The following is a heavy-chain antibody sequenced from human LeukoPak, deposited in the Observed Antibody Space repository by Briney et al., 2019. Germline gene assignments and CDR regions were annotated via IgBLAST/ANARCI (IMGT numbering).Heavy chain of an antibody. D-gene: IGHD6-13*01. CDR1: GFTFSTYN. V-gene: IGHV3-48*01. CDR2: ITSGSAT. CDR3: AREYSSSVGRAFDI. Sequence: GGSLRLSCAASGFTFSTYNMNWVRQTPGKGLEWVSHITSGSATCHADSVKGRFTISRDNAKNSLYLQMSSLRAEDTAVYYCAREYSSSVGRAFDIWGQGTMVTVSS. J-gene: IGHJ3*02.